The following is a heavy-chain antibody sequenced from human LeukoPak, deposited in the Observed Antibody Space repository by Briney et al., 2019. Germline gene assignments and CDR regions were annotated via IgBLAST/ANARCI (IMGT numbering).Heavy chain of an antibody. V-gene: IGHV1-18*01. CDR1: GYTFTSYG. CDR2: ISAYNGNT. CDR3: ARDVSIPEDIVVVPAAFYYYYYGMDV. Sequence: EASVKVSCKASGYTFTSYGISWVRQAPGQGLEWVGWISAYNGNTNYAQKLQGRVTITTDTSTSTPYMQLRSLRSDDTAVYYCARDVSIPEDIVVVPAAFYYYYYGMDVWGQGTTVTVSS. D-gene: IGHD2-2*01. J-gene: IGHJ6*02.